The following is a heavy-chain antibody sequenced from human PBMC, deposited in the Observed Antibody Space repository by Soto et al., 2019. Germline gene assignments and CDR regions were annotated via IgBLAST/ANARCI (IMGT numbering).Heavy chain of an antibody. CDR2: IKQDGSEK. J-gene: IGHJ4*02. Sequence: PGGSLRLSSAASGFNFSSYSMSWVRQAPGKGLEWVANIKQDGSEKYYVDSVKGRFTISRDDAKNSLYLQMSSLRAEDTAVYYCARPVVAATLLNYWGQGIQVTVSS. V-gene: IGHV3-7*01. CDR3: ARPVVAATLLNY. D-gene: IGHD2-15*01. CDR1: GFNFSSYS.